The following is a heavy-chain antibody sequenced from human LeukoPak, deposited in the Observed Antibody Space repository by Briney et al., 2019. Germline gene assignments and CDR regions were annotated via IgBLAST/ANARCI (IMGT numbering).Heavy chain of an antibody. CDR1: GESFSGYY. J-gene: IGHJ4*02. CDR2: ITHSGST. D-gene: IGHD2-2*02. Sequence: SETLSLTCAVYGESFSGYYWSWIRQPPGKGLEWIGEITHSGSTNYNPSLKSRVAMSVDTSKNQFSLKLNSVTAADTAVYYCASQYCSNTGCYTFLGYWGQGTLVTVSS. CDR3: ASQYCSNTGCYTFLGY. V-gene: IGHV4-34*01.